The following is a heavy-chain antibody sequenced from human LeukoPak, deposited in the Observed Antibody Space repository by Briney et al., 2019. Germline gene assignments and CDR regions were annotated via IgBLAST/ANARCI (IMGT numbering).Heavy chain of an antibody. D-gene: IGHD6-19*01. CDR3: ARDPGAGDFDY. V-gene: IGHV6-1*01. CDR2: AYYRSKWYY. Sequence: QTLSLTCAISWDSVSTNNAAWHWLRQSPSRGLEWLGRAYYRSKWYYDYAVPVKSRITINPDTSKNHFSLQLNSVTPEDTAVYYCARDPGAGDFDYWARGTLVTVSS. J-gene: IGHJ4*02. CDR1: WDSVSTNNAA.